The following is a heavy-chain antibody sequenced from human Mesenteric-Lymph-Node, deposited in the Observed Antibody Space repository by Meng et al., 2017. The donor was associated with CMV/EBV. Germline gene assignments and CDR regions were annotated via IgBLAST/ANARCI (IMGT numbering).Heavy chain of an antibody. CDR1: GGSISSSSYY. V-gene: IGHV4-39*07. Sequence: SETLSLTCTVSGGSISSSSYYWAWIRQPPGQGLEWIGSIFDSGNTYYNPSLKSRVTISVDTSKSQFSLKLTSVTAADTAVYYCASQDYGVVYGMDVWGQGTTVTVSS. CDR3: ASQDYGVVYGMDV. CDR2: IFDSGNT. J-gene: IGHJ6*02. D-gene: IGHD4-17*01.